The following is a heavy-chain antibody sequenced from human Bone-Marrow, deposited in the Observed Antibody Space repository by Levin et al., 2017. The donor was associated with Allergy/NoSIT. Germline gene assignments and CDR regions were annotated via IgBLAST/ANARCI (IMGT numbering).Heavy chain of an antibody. CDR1: GFTFSNAW. CDR2: IKSKTDGGTT. D-gene: IGHD3-10*01. V-gene: IGHV3-15*01. J-gene: IGHJ2*01. Sequence: GESLKISCAASGFTFSNAWMSWVRQAPGKGLEWVGRIKSKTDGGTTDYAAPVKGRFTISRDDSKNTLYLQMSSLKTEDTAVYYCTTYYYGSGSYYNWYFDLWGRGTLVTVSS. CDR3: TTYYYGSGSYYNWYFDL.